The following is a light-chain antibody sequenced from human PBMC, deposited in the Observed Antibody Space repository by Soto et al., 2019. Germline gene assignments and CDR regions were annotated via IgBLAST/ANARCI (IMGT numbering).Light chain of an antibody. CDR1: SSDVGGYNS. CDR3: SSYTTGGSYV. CDR2: DVS. J-gene: IGLJ1*01. Sequence: QCVLTQPASVSGSPGLSIAISCTGTSSDVGGYNSVSWYQQHPGKAPKLMIYDVSNRPSGVSNRFSGSKSGNTASLTISGLQAEDEGDYYCSSYTTGGSYVFGTGTKVTVL. V-gene: IGLV2-14*01.